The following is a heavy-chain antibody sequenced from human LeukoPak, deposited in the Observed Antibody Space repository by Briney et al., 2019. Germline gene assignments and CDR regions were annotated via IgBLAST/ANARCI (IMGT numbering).Heavy chain of an antibody. CDR1: GFTFSNYW. J-gene: IGHJ6*03. D-gene: IGHD4-17*01. Sequence: GGSLRLSCAASGFTFSNYWMSWVRQAPGKGLEWVANIKEDAGEIYYVDSVKGRFTISRDNAKNSVHLQMDSLRADDTAVYYCAKEAGYGDYFDPGYYYYYMDVWGKGTTVTVSS. CDR3: AKEAGYGDYFDPGYYYYYMDV. V-gene: IGHV3-7*01. CDR2: IKEDAGEI.